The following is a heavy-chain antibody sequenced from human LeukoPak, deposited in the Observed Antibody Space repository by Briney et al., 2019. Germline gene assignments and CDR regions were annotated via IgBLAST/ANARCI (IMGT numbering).Heavy chain of an antibody. D-gene: IGHD2-15*01. Sequence: SGTLSLTCTVSGGSINSSSYYWGWIRQPPGKGLEWIGSIFYSGNTYDNPSLKSRVTISVDTSKNQFSLKLSSVTAADTAEYYCARAYCTGGSCYFDYWGQGTLVTVSS. V-gene: IGHV4-39*01. J-gene: IGHJ4*02. CDR3: ARAYCTGGSCYFDY. CDR2: IFYSGNT. CDR1: GGSINSSSYY.